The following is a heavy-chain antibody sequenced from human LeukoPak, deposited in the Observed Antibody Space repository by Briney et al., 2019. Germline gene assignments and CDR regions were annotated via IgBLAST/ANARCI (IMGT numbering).Heavy chain of an antibody. CDR3: ARDDFWSGFPHPTFDY. V-gene: IGHV1-2*02. CDR1: GYTFTGYY. CDR2: INPNSGGT. J-gene: IGHJ4*02. Sequence: ASVKVSCKASGYTFTGYYMRWVRQAPGQGLEWMGWINPNSGGTNYAQKFQGRVTMTRDTSISTAYMELSRLRSDDTAVYYCARDDFWSGFPHPTFDYWGQGTLVTVSS. D-gene: IGHD3-3*01.